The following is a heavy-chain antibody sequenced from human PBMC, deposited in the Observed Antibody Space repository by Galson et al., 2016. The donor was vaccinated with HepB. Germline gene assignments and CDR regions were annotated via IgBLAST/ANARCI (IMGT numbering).Heavy chain of an antibody. J-gene: IGHJ5*02. CDR3: ARGYTVSTYWALNWFDP. Sequence: TLSLTCTVSGVSVSSGGHYWNWIRQPPGKGLEWIGYIFYTGSSNYNPALESRITMSVDTSKNQFSLKLSSVTAADTAVYYCARGYTVSTYWALNWFDPWGQGLLVTVSS. V-gene: IGHV4-61*08. CDR1: GVSVSSGGHY. CDR2: IFYTGSS. D-gene: IGHD5-18*01.